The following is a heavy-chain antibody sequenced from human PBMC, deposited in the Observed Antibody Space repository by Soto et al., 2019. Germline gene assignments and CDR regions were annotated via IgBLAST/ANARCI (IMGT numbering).Heavy chain of an antibody. CDR2: IIPIFGTA. J-gene: IGHJ6*02. V-gene: IGHV1-69*13. CDR3: ARSGFTIFGVVIEPQSGTYYYYGMDV. Sequence: VKVSCKASGGTFSSYAISWVRQAPGRGLEWMGGIIPIFGTANYAQKFQGRVTVTADKSTSTAYMELSSLRSEDTAVYYCARSGFTIFGVVIEPQSGTYYYYGMDVWGQGTTVTVSS. CDR1: GGTFSSYA. D-gene: IGHD3-3*01.